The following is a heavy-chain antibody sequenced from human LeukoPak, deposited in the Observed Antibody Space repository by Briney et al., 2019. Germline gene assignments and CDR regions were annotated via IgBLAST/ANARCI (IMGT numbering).Heavy chain of an antibody. CDR2: IIPILGIA. Sequence: SVKVSCXASGGTFSSYTISWVRRAHGQGLEWMGRIIPILGIANYAQKFQGRVTITADKSTSTAYMELSSLRSEDTAVYYCASPGRDYYYDSSGYYYAGDAFDIWGQGTMVTVSS. CDR1: GGTFSSYT. J-gene: IGHJ3*02. D-gene: IGHD3-22*01. V-gene: IGHV1-69*02. CDR3: ASPGRDYYYDSSGYYYAGDAFDI.